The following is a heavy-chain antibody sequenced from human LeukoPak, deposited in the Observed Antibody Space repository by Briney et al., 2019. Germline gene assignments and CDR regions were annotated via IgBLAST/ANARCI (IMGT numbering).Heavy chain of an antibody. V-gene: IGHV4-34*01. CDR2: INHSGST. D-gene: IGHD4-17*01. J-gene: IGHJ6*03. CDR3: ARGPNYGAYTNDYYYYYYMDV. CDR1: GGSFSDYY. Sequence: SETLSLTCAVYGGSFSDYYWSWIRRPPGKGLEWIGEINHSGSTNYNPSLKSRVTISVDTSKNQFSLKLSSVTAADTAVYYCARGPNYGAYTNDYYYYYYMDVWGKGTTVTVSS.